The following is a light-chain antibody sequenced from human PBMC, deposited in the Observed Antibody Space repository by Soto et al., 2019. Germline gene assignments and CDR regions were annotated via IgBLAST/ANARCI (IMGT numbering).Light chain of an antibody. CDR3: QQYGSSPIN. Sequence: DIQMTQSPSSLSASVGDRVTIACRASQTVSKFVNWYQQKPGKVPTLLIFTTSTLHSGVPSRFSGSGSGTDFTLTISRLEPEDFAVYYCQQYGSSPINFGQGTRLEIK. J-gene: IGKJ5*01. CDR1: QTVSKF. CDR2: TTS. V-gene: IGKV1-39*01.